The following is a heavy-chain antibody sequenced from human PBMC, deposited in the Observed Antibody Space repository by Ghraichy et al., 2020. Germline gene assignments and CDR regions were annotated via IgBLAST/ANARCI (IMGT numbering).Heavy chain of an antibody. J-gene: IGHJ6*03. D-gene: IGHD5-12*01. V-gene: IGHV4-34*01. Sequence: SETLSLTCAVYGGSFSGYYWSWIRQPPGKGLEWIGEINHSGSTNYNPSLKSRVTISVDTSKNQFSLKLSSVTAADTAVYYCARTCLSAGYHYYYYYYMDVWGKGTTVTVSS. CDR2: INHSGST. CDR1: GGSFSGYY. CDR3: ARTCLSAGYHYYYYYYMDV.